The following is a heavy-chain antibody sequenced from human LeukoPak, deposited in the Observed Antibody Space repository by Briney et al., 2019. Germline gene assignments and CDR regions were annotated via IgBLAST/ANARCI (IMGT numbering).Heavy chain of an antibody. CDR3: ARQMDYDSSGYYSLSSRSSYDY. Sequence: GESLQISCKGSRYSFTSYWIGWVRQMPGKGLEWMGIIYPGDSDIRYSPSFQGQVTISADKSISTAYLQWSSLQASDTAIYYCARQMDYDSSGYYSLSSRSSYDYWGQGTLVTVSS. D-gene: IGHD3-22*01. CDR1: RYSFTSYW. J-gene: IGHJ4*02. V-gene: IGHV5-51*01. CDR2: IYPGDSDI.